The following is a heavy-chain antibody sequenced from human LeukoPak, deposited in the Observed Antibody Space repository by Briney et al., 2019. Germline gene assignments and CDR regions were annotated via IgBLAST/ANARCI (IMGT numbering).Heavy chain of an antibody. CDR2: IYSGGST. Sequence: PGGSLRLSCAASGFTVSSNYMSWVRQAPGKGLEWVSVIYSGGSTYYADSVKGRFTISRHISQNTLYLQMNSLRAEDTAVYCCARVRLGSGWSLFDFWGQGTLVTVSS. J-gene: IGHJ4*02. D-gene: IGHD6-19*01. V-gene: IGHV3-53*04. CDR3: ARVRLGSGWSLFDF. CDR1: GFTVSSNY.